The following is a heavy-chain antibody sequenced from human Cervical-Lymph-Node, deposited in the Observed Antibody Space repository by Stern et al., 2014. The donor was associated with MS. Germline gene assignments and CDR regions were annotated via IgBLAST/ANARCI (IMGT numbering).Heavy chain of an antibody. V-gene: IGHV3-23*04. D-gene: IGHD3-9*01. CDR3: GKDLFDWSADS. CDR1: GFTFQTFA. J-gene: IGHJ4*02. Sequence: EVQLVESGGGLLQPGGSLRLSCVGSGFTFQTFAMTWVRQAPGKGLEWIAGSGADGATHFADSVRGRVTLSRDNSKNTLYLQMNSLRAEDTAVYDCGKDLFDWSADSWGQGSLVTVSS. CDR2: SGADGAT.